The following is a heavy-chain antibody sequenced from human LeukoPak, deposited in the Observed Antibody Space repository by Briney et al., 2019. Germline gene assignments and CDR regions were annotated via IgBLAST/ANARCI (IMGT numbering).Heavy chain of an antibody. CDR1: GYSFTTYW. J-gene: IGHJ4*02. CDR2: IYPGDSDS. V-gene: IGHV5-51*01. D-gene: IGHD3-10*01. Sequence: GESLKISCKGSGYSFTTYWIAWVRQVPGKGLEWMGIIYPGDSDSRYSPSFQGHVAISVDKSINTAYLQWSSLKASDTAMYYCARLDYYGSGRYFDYWGQGTLVTVSS. CDR3: ARLDYYGSGRYFDY.